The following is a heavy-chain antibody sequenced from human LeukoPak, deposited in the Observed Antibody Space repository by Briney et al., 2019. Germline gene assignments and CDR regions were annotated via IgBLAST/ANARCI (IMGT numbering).Heavy chain of an antibody. D-gene: IGHD2-2*02. CDR2: IIPIFGTA. CDR1: GGTFSSYA. Sequence: AASVKVSCKASGGTFSSYAISWVRQAPGQGLERMGGIIPIFGTANYAQKFQGRVTITTDESTSTAYMELSSLRSEDTAVYYCAIFSATAAIGMDVWGKGTTVTVSS. J-gene: IGHJ6*03. V-gene: IGHV1-69*05. CDR3: AIFSATAAIGMDV.